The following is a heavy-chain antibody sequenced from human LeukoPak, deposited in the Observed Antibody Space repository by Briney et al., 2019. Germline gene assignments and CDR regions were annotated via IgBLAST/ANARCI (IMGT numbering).Heavy chain of an antibody. V-gene: IGHV3-21*01. CDR1: GFTFSRHG. CDR3: ARCSGGSCLPNYYYYYYMDV. D-gene: IGHD2-15*01. CDR2: ISSSGSYI. Sequence: GGSLRLSCAASGFTFSRHGMNWVRQAPGKGLEWVSSISSSGSYIYYADSVKGRFTISRDNAKNSLYLQMNSLRAEDTALYYCARCSGGSCLPNYYYYYYMDVWGKGTTVTVSS. J-gene: IGHJ6*03.